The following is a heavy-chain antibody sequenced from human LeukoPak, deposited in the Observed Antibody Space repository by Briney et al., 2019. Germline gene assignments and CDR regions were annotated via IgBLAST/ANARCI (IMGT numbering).Heavy chain of an antibody. V-gene: IGHV3-53*01. Sequence: PGGSLRLSCAASGFTFSSYEMNWVRQAPGKGLEGVSVIYSGGSTYYADSVKGRFTISRDNSKNTLYLQMNSLRAEDTAVYYCAREAVTRNYFDYWGQGTLVTVSS. J-gene: IGHJ4*02. CDR2: IYSGGST. CDR3: AREAVTRNYFDY. D-gene: IGHD4-17*01. CDR1: GFTFSSYE.